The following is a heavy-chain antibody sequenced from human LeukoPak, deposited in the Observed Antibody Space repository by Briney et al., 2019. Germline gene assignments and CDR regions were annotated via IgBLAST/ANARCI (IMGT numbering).Heavy chain of an antibody. Sequence: QPGGSLRLSCAASGFTFSSYSMNWVRQAPGKGLEWVSYISTSRGTIYYADSVKGRFTISRDNVKNSLYLQMNSLRDEDTAVYYCARGFGDPNGWFDPWGQGTLITVSS. D-gene: IGHD3-10*01. V-gene: IGHV3-48*02. CDR1: GFTFSSYS. CDR2: ISTSRGTI. J-gene: IGHJ5*02. CDR3: ARGFGDPNGWFDP.